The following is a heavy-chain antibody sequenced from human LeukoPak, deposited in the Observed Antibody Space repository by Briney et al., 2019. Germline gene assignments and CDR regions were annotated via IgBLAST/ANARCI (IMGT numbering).Heavy chain of an antibody. CDR1: GGSISSGGYY. CDR3: AWSLGELSASPYYYGMDV. J-gene: IGHJ6*02. V-gene: IGHV4-31*03. D-gene: IGHD3-16*02. Sequence: PSETLSLTCTVSGGSISSGGYYWSWIRQHPGKGLEWIGYIYYSGSTYYNPSLKSRVTISVDTSKNQFSLKLSSVTAADTAVCYCAWSLGELSASPYYYGMDVWGQGTTVTVSS. CDR2: IYYSGST.